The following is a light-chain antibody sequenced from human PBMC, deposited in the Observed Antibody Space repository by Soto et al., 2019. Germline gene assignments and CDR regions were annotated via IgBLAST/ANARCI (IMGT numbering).Light chain of an antibody. CDR3: CSYAGDTTFFV. CDR2: EVN. CDR1: SSDVGSYYP. Sequence: HSALTQPASMSGSPGQSITISCTGTSSDVGSYYPVSWFQQHPGKAPKIIIYEVNKRPSGVSDRFSGSKSGNTASLTISGLQAADEAEYYCCSYAGDTTFFVFGTGTKVTVL. J-gene: IGLJ1*01. V-gene: IGLV2-23*02.